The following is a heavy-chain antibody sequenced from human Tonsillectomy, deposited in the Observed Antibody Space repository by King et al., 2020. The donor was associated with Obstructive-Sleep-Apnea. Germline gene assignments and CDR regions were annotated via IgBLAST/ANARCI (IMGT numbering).Heavy chain of an antibody. V-gene: IGHV1-18*01. CDR3: ARDGYRGLDSDYDFYNPRYFDS. J-gene: IGHJ4*02. CDR1: GYTFINYH. CDR2: IRVNNGDT. D-gene: IGHD5-12*01. Sequence: QLVQSGPEVKKPGASVKVSCKASGYTFINYHITWVRQAPGQGLEWMGWIRVNNGDTNYAQKLQGRVTMTTDTSTSTAYMELRSLRSDDTAVYYCARDGYRGLDSDYDFYNPRYFDSWGQGTLVTVSS.